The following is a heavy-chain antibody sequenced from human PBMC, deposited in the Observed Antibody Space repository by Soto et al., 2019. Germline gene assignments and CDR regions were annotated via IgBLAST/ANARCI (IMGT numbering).Heavy chain of an antibody. Sequence: ASVKVACKASGGTFSSYGISGVRQAPGQGLEWMGWISAYNGNTNYAQKLQGRVTMTTDTSTSTAYMELRSLRSDDTAVYYCARVWRLRSPLDVWGQGTTVTVSS. CDR2: ISAYNGNT. J-gene: IGHJ6*02. D-gene: IGHD5-12*01. CDR3: ARVWRLRSPLDV. V-gene: IGHV1-18*01. CDR1: GGTFSSYG.